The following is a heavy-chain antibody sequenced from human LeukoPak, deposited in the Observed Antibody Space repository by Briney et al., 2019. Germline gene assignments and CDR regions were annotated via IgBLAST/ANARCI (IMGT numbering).Heavy chain of an antibody. J-gene: IGHJ3*02. CDR3: ARTGDPRLDAFDI. CDR1: GYSISSGYY. D-gene: IGHD7-27*01. CDR2: IYHSGST. V-gene: IGHV4-38-2*02. Sequence: NTSETLSLTCTVSGYSISSGYYWGWIRQPPGKGLEWIGSIYHSGSTYYNPSLKSRVTISVDTSKNQFSLKLSSVTAADTAVYYCARTGDPRLDAFDIWGQGTMVTVSS.